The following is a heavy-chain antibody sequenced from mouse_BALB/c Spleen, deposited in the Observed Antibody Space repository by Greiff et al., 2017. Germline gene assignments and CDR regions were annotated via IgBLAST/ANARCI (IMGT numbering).Heavy chain of an antibody. CDR1: GFSLTSYG. CDR3: ARDPGIVYGNYGYYAMDY. Sequence: VKLVESGPGLVAPSQSLSITCTVSGFSLTSYGVHWVRQPPGKGLEWLGVIWAGGSTNYNSALMSRLSIGKDNSKSQVFLKMNSLQTDDTAMYYCARDPGIVYGNYGYYAMDYWGQGTSVTVSS. D-gene: IGHD2-1*01. CDR2: IWAGGST. V-gene: IGHV2-9*02. J-gene: IGHJ4*01.